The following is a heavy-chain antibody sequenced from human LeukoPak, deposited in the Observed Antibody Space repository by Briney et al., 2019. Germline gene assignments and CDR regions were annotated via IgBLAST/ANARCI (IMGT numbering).Heavy chain of an antibody. Sequence: PGGSLRLSCAASGFTFSSYSMNWVRQAPGKGLEWVSSISSNSSYIYYADSVKGRFTISRDNAKSSLYLQMNSLRAEDTAVYYCARDPKTYYYDSSGYPVYWGQGTLFTVSS. D-gene: IGHD3-22*01. V-gene: IGHV3-21*01. CDR2: ISSNSSYI. CDR3: ARDPKTYYYDSSGYPVY. CDR1: GFTFSSYS. J-gene: IGHJ4*02.